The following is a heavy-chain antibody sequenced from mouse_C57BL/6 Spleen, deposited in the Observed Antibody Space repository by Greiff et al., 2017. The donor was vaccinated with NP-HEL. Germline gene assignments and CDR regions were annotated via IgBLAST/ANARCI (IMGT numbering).Heavy chain of an antibody. V-gene: IGHV1-50*01. CDR2: IDPSDSYT. D-gene: IGHD1-1*01. J-gene: IGHJ2*01. CDR3: ATLYYGSNYFDY. CDR1: GYTFTSYW. Sequence: VQLQQPGAELVKPGASVKLSCKASGYTFTSYWMQWVKQRPGQGLEWIGEIDPSDSYTNYNQKFKGKATLTVDTSSSTAYMQLSSLTSEDSAVYYCATLYYGSNYFDYWGQGTTLTVSS.